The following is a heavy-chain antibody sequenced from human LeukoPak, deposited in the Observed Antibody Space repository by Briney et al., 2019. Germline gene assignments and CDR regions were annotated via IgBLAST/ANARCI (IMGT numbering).Heavy chain of an antibody. V-gene: IGHV4-34*01. CDR1: GGSFSGYY. J-gene: IGHJ4*02. D-gene: IGHD6-19*01. CDR2: INHSGST. CDR3: ARAERRSGWTEPPTDYFDY. Sequence: SETLSLTCAVYGGSFSGYYWSWIRQPPGKGLEWIGEINHSGSTNYNPSLKSRVTISVDTSKNQFSLKLNSVTAADTAVYYCARAERRSGWTEPPTDYFDYWGQGIPVTVSS.